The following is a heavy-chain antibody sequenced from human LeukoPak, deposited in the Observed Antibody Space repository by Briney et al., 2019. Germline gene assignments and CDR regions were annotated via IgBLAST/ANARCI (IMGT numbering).Heavy chain of an antibody. CDR2: IIPLFGTT. CDR3: ARGRGIQLWTDY. V-gene: IGHV1-69*13. D-gene: IGHD5-18*01. J-gene: IGHJ4*02. Sequence: GASVKVSCKASGYTFINNWMHWVRQAPGQGLEWMGGIIPLFGTTNYAQKFQGRVTITADESTSTAYMELSSLRSEDTAVYYCARGRGIQLWTDYWGQETLVTVSS. CDR1: GYTFINNW.